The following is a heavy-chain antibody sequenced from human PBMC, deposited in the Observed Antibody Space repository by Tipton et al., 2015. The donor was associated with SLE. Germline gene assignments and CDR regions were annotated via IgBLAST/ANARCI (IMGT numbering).Heavy chain of an antibody. Sequence: GLVKPSETLSLTCTVSGGSISRTTYYWGWIRQPPGKGLEWIGGIYYSGRAYYNPSLKSRVTISVDTSKNQFSLQLKSVTPEDTAVYYCARAPLGMGGAYLDYWGQGTRITVSS. CDR1: GGSISRTTYY. CDR3: ARAPLGMGGAYLDY. V-gene: IGHV4-39*01. CDR2: IYYSGRA. D-gene: IGHD3-16*01. J-gene: IGHJ4*02.